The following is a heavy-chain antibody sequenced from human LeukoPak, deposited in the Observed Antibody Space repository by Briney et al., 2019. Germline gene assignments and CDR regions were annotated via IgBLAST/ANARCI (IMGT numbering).Heavy chain of an antibody. D-gene: IGHD6-19*01. J-gene: IGHJ4*02. Sequence: GGSLRLSCAASGFTFSSYAMSWVRQAPGKGLEWVSISSNSGSSTHYAGSVKGRFTISRDNSKDTLYLQMSSLRVEDTAVYYCAKSLATGWYVNDDWGQGTLVTVSS. CDR3: AKSLATGWYVNDD. V-gene: IGHV3-23*01. CDR2: SSNSGSST. CDR1: GFTFSSYA.